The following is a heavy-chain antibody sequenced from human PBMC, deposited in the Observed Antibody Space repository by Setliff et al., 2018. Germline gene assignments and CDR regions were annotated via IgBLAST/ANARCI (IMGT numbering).Heavy chain of an antibody. J-gene: IGHJ3*02. CDR2: IVPVLNTV. Sequence: GASVKVSCKTSEGTFSSSSINWVRQAPGLGLEWMGAIVPVLNTVNYAPNFQGRVTITADDSTTTVHMELSSLTSADTAVYFCARDGDHYYGSGSYSHHDAFDIWGQGTMVTVSS. D-gene: IGHD3-10*01. CDR1: EGTFSSSS. CDR3: ARDGDHYYGSGSYSHHDAFDI. V-gene: IGHV1-69*13.